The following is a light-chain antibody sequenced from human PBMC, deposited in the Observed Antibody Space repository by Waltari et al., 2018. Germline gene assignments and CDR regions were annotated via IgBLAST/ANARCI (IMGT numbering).Light chain of an antibody. Sequence: QSALTQPASVSGSPGQSITISCTGTSSDVGGYNYVSWYQHHPGKAPKLMIYDVTNRASGVSSRFTGSKSGNTASLTISGLQTDDEADYYCSSYRKSSTAGGVFGTGTKVTVL. V-gene: IGLV2-14*03. CDR2: DVT. CDR1: SSDVGGYNY. CDR3: SSYRKSSTAGGV. J-gene: IGLJ1*01.